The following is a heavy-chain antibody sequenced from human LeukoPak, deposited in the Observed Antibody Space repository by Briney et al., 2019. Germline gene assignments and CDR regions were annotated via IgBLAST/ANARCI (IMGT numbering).Heavy chain of an antibody. Sequence: ASVKVSCKASGYTFTGYYLHWMRQAPGQGLEWMGWIIPNSDGTNYAQKFQGRVTMTRDTSISTAYMELSRLRSDDTAVYYCARADIVALSPDIIDTYAFDIWGQGTLVTVSS. CDR3: ARADIVALSPDIIDTYAFDI. CDR2: IIPNSDGT. V-gene: IGHV1-2*02. CDR1: GYTFTGYY. J-gene: IGHJ3*02. D-gene: IGHD2-21*01.